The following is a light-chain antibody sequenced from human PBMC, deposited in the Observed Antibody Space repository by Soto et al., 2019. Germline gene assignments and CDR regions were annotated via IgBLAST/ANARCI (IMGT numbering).Light chain of an antibody. CDR3: QQRFNWPRT. J-gene: IGKJ1*01. V-gene: IGKV1-6*01. Sequence: AIQLTQSPSSLSASVVDRVTITCLASQGIRNDLGWYQQKPGKAPKLLIYDASSLQSGVPARFSGSGSGTDFTLTISSLEPEDFAVYYCQQRFNWPRTFGQGTKVDIK. CDR1: QGIRND. CDR2: DAS.